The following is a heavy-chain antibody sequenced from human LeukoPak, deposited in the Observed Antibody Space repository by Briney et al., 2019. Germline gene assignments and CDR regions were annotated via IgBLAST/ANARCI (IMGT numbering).Heavy chain of an antibody. J-gene: IGHJ4*02. CDR1: GFTFSNYG. Sequence: GRSLRLSCAASGFTFSNYGMRWVRQAPGKGLEWVAVISYDGSNQYYADSLKGRFTISRDNSKNTLYLQMNSLRPEDTAIYYCAKDRWGGFYYVGIDYWGQGTLVTVSS. D-gene: IGHD2-15*01. CDR2: ISYDGSNQ. CDR3: AKDRWGGFYYVGIDY. V-gene: IGHV3-30*18.